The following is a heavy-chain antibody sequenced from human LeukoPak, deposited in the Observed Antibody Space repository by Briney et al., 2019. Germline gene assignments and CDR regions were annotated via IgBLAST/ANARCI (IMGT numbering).Heavy chain of an antibody. D-gene: IGHD1-26*01. J-gene: IGHJ3*02. V-gene: IGHV1-24*01. CDR1: GYTLTELS. CDR3: ATDFPTYDGSYYGYAFDI. CDR2: FDPEDGET. Sequence: ASVKVSCKVSGYTLTELSMHWVRRAPGKGLEWMGGFDPEDGETIYAQKFQGRVTMAEDTSTDTAYMELSSLRSEDTAVYYCATDFPTYDGSYYGYAFDIWGQGTMVTVSS.